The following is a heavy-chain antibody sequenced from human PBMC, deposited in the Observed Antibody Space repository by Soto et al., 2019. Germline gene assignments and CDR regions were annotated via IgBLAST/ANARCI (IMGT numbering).Heavy chain of an antibody. D-gene: IGHD1-20*01. CDR3: PTDPLAIITGYFDY. Sequence: EVQLVESGGGLVKPGGSLRLSCAASGFTFSNAWMSWVRQAPGKGLEWVGRIKSKTDGGTTDYAAPVKGRFTISRDDSKHTLYLQMNSLKTEDTAVYYCPTDPLAIITGYFDYWGQGTLVTVSS. CDR2: IKSKTDGGTT. J-gene: IGHJ4*02. V-gene: IGHV3-15*01. CDR1: GFTFSNAW.